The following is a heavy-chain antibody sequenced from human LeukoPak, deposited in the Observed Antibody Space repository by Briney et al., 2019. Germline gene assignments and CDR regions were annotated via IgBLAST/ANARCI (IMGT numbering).Heavy chain of an antibody. CDR2: ISSSRTTI. D-gene: IGHD2-15*01. J-gene: IGHJ4*02. V-gene: IGHV3-48*03. CDR1: GFTFSSYE. Sequence: GGSLRLSCAASGFTFSSYEMNWVRQAPGKGLEWISYISSSRTTIHYADSVKGRFTISRDNAKNSLYLQMNSLRAEDTAVYYCASGSGYCSGGSCSDYWGQGTLVTVSS. CDR3: ASGSGYCSGGSCSDY.